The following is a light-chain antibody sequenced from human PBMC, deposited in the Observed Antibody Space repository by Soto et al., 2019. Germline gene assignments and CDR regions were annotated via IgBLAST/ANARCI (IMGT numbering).Light chain of an antibody. V-gene: IGKV1-5*03. CDR1: QSISNW. J-gene: IGKJ4*02. CDR2: KAS. CDR3: QQYNSYWLT. Sequence: DIQMTQTPSTLSAFVGDRVTITCRASQSISNWLAWYQQKPGKAPKLLIYKASSLESGVPSRFSGSGSGTEFTLTISSLQPDDFATYYCQQYNSYWLTFGGGTK.